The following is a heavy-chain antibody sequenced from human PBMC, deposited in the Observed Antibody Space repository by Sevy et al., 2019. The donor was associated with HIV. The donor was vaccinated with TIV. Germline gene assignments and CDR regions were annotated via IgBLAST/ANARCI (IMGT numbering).Heavy chain of an antibody. J-gene: IGHJ3*02. CDR2: IKQDGSGK. CDR1: GFTFSTYW. Sequence: RGCLRLSCAASGFTFSTYWMNWVRQAPGKGLERVANIKQDGSGKNYVDSVKGRFTISRDNARNSLFLEFNSLKVEDAAVYYCASDLFSSSSADVFDIWGQGTMVSVSS. CDR3: ASDLFSSSSADVFDI. V-gene: IGHV3-7*01. D-gene: IGHD6-6*01.